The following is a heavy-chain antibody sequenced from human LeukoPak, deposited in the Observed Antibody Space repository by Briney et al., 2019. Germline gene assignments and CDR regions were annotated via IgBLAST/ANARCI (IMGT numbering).Heavy chain of an antibody. J-gene: IGHJ5*02. D-gene: IGHD4-11*01. CDR2: ISGSGGST. CDR1: GFTFSSYA. V-gene: IGHV3-23*01. Sequence: GGSLRLSCAASGFTFSSYAMSWVRQAPGKGLEWVSAISGSGGSTYYADSVKGRFTISRDNAKNSLYLQMNSLRAEDTAVYYCARLQAAAEFDPWGQGTLVTVSS. CDR3: ARLQAAAEFDP.